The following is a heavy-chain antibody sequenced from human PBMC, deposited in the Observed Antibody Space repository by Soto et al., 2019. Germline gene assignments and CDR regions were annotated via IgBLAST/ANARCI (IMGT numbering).Heavy chain of an antibody. J-gene: IGHJ6*02. CDR2: ISSSSSTI. CDR3: ARDPSIPMVRRWSTYGLDV. V-gene: IGHV3-48*01. CDR1: GFTFSTYS. Sequence: QLVESGGGLVQPGGSLRLSCAASGFTFSTYSMNWIRQAPGKGLEWVSYISSSSSTIYYADSVKGRFTISRDTAKNSLYLQMNSLRADDTAVYYCARDPSIPMVRRWSTYGLDVWGQGTTVIVSS. D-gene: IGHD3-10*01.